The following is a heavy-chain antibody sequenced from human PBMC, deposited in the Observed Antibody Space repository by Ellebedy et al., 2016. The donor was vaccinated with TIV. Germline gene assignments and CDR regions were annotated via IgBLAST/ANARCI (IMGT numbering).Heavy chain of an antibody. Sequence: GESLKISXKGSGSTFTSFWIGWVRQMPGKGLEWMGVIYPGDSDTRYSPSFRGQVTISADKSITTAYLQWSSLKASDTAMYYCARGDSQLMFDPWGQGTLVIVSS. CDR3: ARGDSQLMFDP. CDR2: IYPGDSDT. J-gene: IGHJ5*02. V-gene: IGHV5-51*01. CDR1: GSTFTSFW. D-gene: IGHD2-2*01.